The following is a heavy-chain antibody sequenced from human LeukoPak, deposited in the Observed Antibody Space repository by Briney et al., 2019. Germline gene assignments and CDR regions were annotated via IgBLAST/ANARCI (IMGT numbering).Heavy chain of an antibody. CDR3: ARSGDSSGYYSGIPY. V-gene: IGHV1-2*02. CDR2: INPNSGGT. Sequence: ASVKVSCKASGGTFSSYAISWVRQAPGQGLEWMGGINPNSGGTNYAQKFQGRVTMTRDTSISTAYMELSRLRSDDTAVYYCARSGDSSGYYSGIPYWGQGTLVTVSS. D-gene: IGHD3-22*01. J-gene: IGHJ4*02. CDR1: GGTFSSYA.